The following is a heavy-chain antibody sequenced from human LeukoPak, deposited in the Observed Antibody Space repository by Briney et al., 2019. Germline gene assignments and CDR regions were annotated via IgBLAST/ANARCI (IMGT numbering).Heavy chain of an antibody. CDR3: AKSRSGSANRALQIFDN. J-gene: IGHJ4*02. V-gene: IGHV3-23*01. D-gene: IGHD2-15*01. CDR1: GFAFGSEA. Sequence: GGSLRLSCAVSGFAFGSEAMSWVRQSPARGLEWVASISPGGGTTYYADYVKGRFTISRDNSKNSLFVQMNSLRAEDTAVYFCAKSRSGSANRALQIFDNWGQGTLVTVSS. CDR2: ISPGGGTT.